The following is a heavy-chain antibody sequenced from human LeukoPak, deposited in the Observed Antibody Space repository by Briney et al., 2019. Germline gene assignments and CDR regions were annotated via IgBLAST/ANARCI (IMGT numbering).Heavy chain of an antibody. CDR3: AKGSRTGQFPMDV. CDR1: GFTASTYG. Sequence: GGSLRLSCAASGFTASTYGVSWVRQALGKGLQWVSAIVGGAGYTFYADSVKGRFTISRDNSWNSLYLQMNSLRDDDTAVYYCAKGSRTGQFPMDVWGQGTTVTVSS. V-gene: IGHV3-23*01. D-gene: IGHD1-1*01. CDR2: IVGGAGYT. J-gene: IGHJ6*02.